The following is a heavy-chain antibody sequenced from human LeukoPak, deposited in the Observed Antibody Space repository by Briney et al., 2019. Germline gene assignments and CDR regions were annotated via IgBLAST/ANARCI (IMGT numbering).Heavy chain of an antibody. CDR2: IKQDGSEA. Sequence: PGGSLRLSCAASGFTFTTYWMAWVRQAPGKGLEWVANIKQDGSEAVYADSVRGRFTTSRDNSKNTLYLQMNSLRAEDTAVYYCAKDFYGDYARTGLDYWGQGTLVTVSS. V-gene: IGHV3-7*03. CDR1: GFTFTTYW. D-gene: IGHD4-17*01. J-gene: IGHJ4*02. CDR3: AKDFYGDYARTGLDY.